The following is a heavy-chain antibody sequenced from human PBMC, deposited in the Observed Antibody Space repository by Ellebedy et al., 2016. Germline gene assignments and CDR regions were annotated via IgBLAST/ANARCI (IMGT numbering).Heavy chain of an antibody. CDR3: ARGGRMVRGVHTAVDV. V-gene: IGHV3-23*01. CDR2: ISGSGGST. D-gene: IGHD3-10*01. J-gene: IGHJ6*02. CDR1: RFTFSDYA. Sequence: GESLKISXTASRFTFSDYAMNWVRQAPGKGLEWVSSISGSGGSTYYIDSVKGRFTISRDNSKNTLYLQMNSLRAEDTAVYYCARGGRMVRGVHTAVDVWGQGTTVTVSS.